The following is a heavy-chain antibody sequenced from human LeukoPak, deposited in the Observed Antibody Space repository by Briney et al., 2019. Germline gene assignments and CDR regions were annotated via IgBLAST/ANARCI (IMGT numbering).Heavy chain of an antibody. D-gene: IGHD6-13*01. Sequence: ASVKVSCKVSGYTLTELSMHWVRQAPGKGLEWMGGFDPEDGGTIYAQKFQGRVTMTEDTSTDTAYMELSSLRSEDTAVYYCAAVCDEWYSSSSGMGDAFDIWGQGTMVTASS. V-gene: IGHV1-24*01. J-gene: IGHJ3*02. CDR2: FDPEDGGT. CDR3: AAVCDEWYSSSSGMGDAFDI. CDR1: GYTLTELS.